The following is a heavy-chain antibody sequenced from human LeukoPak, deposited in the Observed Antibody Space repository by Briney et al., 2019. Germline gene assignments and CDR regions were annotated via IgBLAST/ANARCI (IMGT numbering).Heavy chain of an antibody. D-gene: IGHD3-22*01. CDR3: AHRKNYYDSSVFDN. Sequence: SGPTLVNPTQTLTLTCTFSGFSLNTRGVGVGWIRQPPGRALEWLAPIYWDDDRRYSPSLKSRLTITKDTSKNQVVLTMTNMDPVDTATYFCAHRKNYYDSSVFDNWGQGTLVTASS. CDR1: GFSLNTRGVG. J-gene: IGHJ4*02. CDR2: IYWDDDR. V-gene: IGHV2-5*02.